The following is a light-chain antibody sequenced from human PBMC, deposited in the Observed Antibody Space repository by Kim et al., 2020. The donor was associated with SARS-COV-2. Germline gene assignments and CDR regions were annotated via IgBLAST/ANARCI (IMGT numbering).Light chain of an antibody. CDR2: GKT. Sequence: LGQTVRITCQGDSLRTFYASWYQQKPGQAPILVIYGKTNRPSGIPDRFSGSSSGNTASLTVTGAQGVDGADYYCNSRDKGGDRVVFGGGTKLTVL. V-gene: IGLV3-19*01. J-gene: IGLJ2*01. CDR3: NSRDKGGDRVV. CDR1: SLRTFY.